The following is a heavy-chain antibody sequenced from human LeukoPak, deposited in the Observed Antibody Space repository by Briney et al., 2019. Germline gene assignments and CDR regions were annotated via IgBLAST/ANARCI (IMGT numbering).Heavy chain of an antibody. CDR1: GYIFTAYY. CDR2: INPQSGET. CDR3: AREDKLVGARGYFDP. D-gene: IGHD1-26*01. V-gene: IGHV1-2*02. J-gene: IGHJ5*02. Sequence: GASVKVSCKASGYIFTAYYMHWVRQAPGQGLDWMGWINPQSGETKFAQKFRGRVTMTRDTSISTAYMELSRLTSDDTAVYYCAREDKLVGARGYFDPWGQGTLVTVSS.